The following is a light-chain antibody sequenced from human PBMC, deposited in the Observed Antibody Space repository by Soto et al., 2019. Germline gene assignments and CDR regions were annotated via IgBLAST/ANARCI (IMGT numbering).Light chain of an antibody. CDR2: WAS. V-gene: IGKV4-1*01. CDR3: QQCYNTPFT. CDR1: QSVLYSSNNKNY. Sequence: DIVMTQSPDSLAVSLGERATINCKSSQSVLYSSNNKNYLAWYQQKPGQPPKLLIYWASTRESGVPDRFSGSGSGTDFTLTISSLQPAXXXXXYCQQCYNTPFTFGPGTKVDIK. J-gene: IGKJ3*01.